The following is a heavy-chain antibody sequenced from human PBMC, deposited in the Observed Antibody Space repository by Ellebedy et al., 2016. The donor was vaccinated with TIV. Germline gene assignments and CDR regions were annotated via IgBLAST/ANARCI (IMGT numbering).Heavy chain of an antibody. CDR3: ARRGSYGDYAVQVNSWFDR. V-gene: IGHV3-7*01. D-gene: IGHD4-17*01. CDR1: GFSFRSYW. Sequence: PGGSLRLSCAASGFSFRSYWMSWVRQAPGKGLEWVANIYQDGSDQYYVDSVKGRFTISRDNAINSLFFQMNSLRAGDTAVYYCARRGSYGDYAVQVNSWFDRWGRGTLVTVSS. CDR2: IYQDGSDQ. J-gene: IGHJ5*02.